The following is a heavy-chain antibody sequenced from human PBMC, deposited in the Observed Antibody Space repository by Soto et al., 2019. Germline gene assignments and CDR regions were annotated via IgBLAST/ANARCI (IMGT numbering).Heavy chain of an antibody. CDR1: GGSISSYY. D-gene: IGHD4-17*01. CDR3: ARADYGGNSDWFDP. CDR2: ISASVST. J-gene: IGHJ5*02. V-gene: IGHV4-59*01. Sequence: PSETLSLTCTVSGGSISSYYWNWIRQPPGKGLEWIGYISASVSTTYNPSLKSRVTISVDTSKNQFSLKLSSLRSEDTAVYYCARADYGGNSDWFDPWGQGTLVTVSS.